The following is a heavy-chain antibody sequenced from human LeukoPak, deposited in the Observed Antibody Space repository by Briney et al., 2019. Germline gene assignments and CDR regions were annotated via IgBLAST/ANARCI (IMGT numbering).Heavy chain of an antibody. V-gene: IGHV3-21*06. J-gene: IGHJ4*02. D-gene: IGHD6-19*01. CDR3: ARMEFGYASGWYEGDY. CDR1: GFTFSNYS. CDR2: ISSSGNSK. Sequence: GGSLRLSCAASGFTFSNYSMNWVRQAPGKGLEWVSCISSSGNSKFYAESVKGRFTISRDNAKNSLYLQMNSLRAEDTAVYYCARMEFGYASGWYEGDYWGQGTLVTVSS.